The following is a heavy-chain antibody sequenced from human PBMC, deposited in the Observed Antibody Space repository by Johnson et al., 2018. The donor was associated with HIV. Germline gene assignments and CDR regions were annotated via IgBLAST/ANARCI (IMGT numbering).Heavy chain of an antibody. J-gene: IGHJ3*02. D-gene: IGHD5-24*01. Sequence: VQLVESGGGVGQPGGSLRLSCAASGLTLDDYAMHWVRQAPGKGLEWVSGISWNSGSIGYADSVKGRFTISRDNSKNTLYLQMNSLRAEDTAVYYCARACRDGYTCDAFDIWGQGTMVTVSS. V-gene: IGHV3-9*01. CDR3: ARACRDGYTCDAFDI. CDR2: ISWNSGSI. CDR1: GLTLDDYA.